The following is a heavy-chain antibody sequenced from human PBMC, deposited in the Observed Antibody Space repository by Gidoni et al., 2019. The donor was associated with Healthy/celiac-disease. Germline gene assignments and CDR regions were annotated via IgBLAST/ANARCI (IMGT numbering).Heavy chain of an antibody. CDR1: GYSFTSYW. CDR2: IYPGDSDT. Sequence: EVQLVQSGAEVKKPGAPLKISCKGSGYSFTSYWIGWVRHMPGKGLDWLGIIYPGDSDTRYSPSLPGQGTISADKYISTAYLQWSSLKASDTAMYYCARGRGVDPTIPNWVDPWGQGTRVTVSS. D-gene: IGHD3-10*01. CDR3: ARGRGVDPTIPNWVDP. V-gene: IGHV5-51*01. J-gene: IGHJ5*02.